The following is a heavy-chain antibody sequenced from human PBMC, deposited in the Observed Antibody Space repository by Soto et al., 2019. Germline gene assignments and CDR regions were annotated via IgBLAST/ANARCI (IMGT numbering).Heavy chain of an antibody. CDR2: IYYTGSS. CDR3: ARRASYRPLDA. V-gene: IGHV4-30-4*01. D-gene: IGHD1-26*01. J-gene: IGHJ5*02. CDR1: GGSIKSTDYY. Sequence: KSSETLSLTCTVSGGSIKSTDYYWSWIRQPPGKGLEYIGYIYYTGSSYYNPSLESRVTMSVDMSKNQFSLKVTSVTAADTAVYYCARRASYRPLDAWGQGTLVTVSS.